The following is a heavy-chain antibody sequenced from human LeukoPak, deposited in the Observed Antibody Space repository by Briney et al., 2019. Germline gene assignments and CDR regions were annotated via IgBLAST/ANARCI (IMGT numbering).Heavy chain of an antibody. CDR1: GFSPSTNAVG. CDR2: IYWNGDQ. V-gene: IGHV2-5*01. D-gene: IGHD7-27*01. CDR3: AHKRNWVFVY. J-gene: IGHJ4*02. Sequence: SGPTLVKPTQTLTLTCTFSGFSPSTNAVGVGWIRQPPGKALEWLALIYWNGDQRYSPSLQSRLSITKDTSKNQVVLTMTNMDPVDTATYYCAHKRNWVFVYWGQGTLVTVSS.